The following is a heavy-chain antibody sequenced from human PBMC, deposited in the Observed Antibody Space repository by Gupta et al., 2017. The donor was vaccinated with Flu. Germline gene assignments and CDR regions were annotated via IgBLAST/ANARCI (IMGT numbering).Heavy chain of an antibody. Sequence: EMNWVRQAPGKGLEWVSYISSSGSTIYYADSVKGRFTISRDNAKNSLYLQMNSLRAEDTAVYYCARGIGESRRGYYYYMDVWGKGTTVTVSS. D-gene: IGHD2-21*01. V-gene: IGHV3-48*03. CDR3: ARGIGESRRGYYYYMDV. CDR2: ISSSGSTI. J-gene: IGHJ6*03.